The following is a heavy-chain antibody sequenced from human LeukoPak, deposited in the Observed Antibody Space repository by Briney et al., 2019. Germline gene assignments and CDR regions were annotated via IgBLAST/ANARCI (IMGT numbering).Heavy chain of an antibody. V-gene: IGHV3-30*02. CDR1: GFTFSSYG. D-gene: IGHD1-7*01. Sequence: GGSLRLSCATSGFTFSSYGMHWVRQAPGKGLEWVTFIRYDGSDKFYADSVKGRFTISRDNSKNTLYLQMNSLRVEDTAVYYCAKAKNYWYLEYWGQGTLVAVSS. CDR2: IRYDGSDK. CDR3: AKAKNYWYLEY. J-gene: IGHJ4*02.